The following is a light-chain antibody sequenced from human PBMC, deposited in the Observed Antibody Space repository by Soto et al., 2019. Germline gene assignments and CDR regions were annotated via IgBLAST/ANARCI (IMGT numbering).Light chain of an antibody. V-gene: IGKV3-20*01. CDR2: GAS. Sequence: IGLSQSPGTLSLSPGERATLSCRASQSVSSSYLAWYQQKPGQAPRLLIYGASSRATGIPDRFSGSGSGTEFTLTISSLQSEDFAVYYCQQYNSWPLTFGGGTKVDIK. CDR1: QSVSSSY. J-gene: IGKJ4*01. CDR3: QQYNSWPLT.